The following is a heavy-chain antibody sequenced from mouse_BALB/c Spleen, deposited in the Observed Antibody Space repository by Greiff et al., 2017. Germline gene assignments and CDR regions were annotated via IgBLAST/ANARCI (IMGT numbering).Heavy chain of an antibody. J-gene: IGHJ4*01. CDR3: ARGSGKRGYYYAMDY. CDR2: ISYSGST. V-gene: IGHV3-2*02. D-gene: IGHD1-1*01. Sequence: EVQLQESGPGLVKPSQSLSLTCTVTGYSITSDYAWNWIRQFPGNKLEWMGYISYSGSTSYNPSLKSRISITRDTSKNQFFLQLNSVTTEDTATYYCARGSGKRGYYYAMDYWGQGTSVTVSS. CDR1: GYSITSDYA.